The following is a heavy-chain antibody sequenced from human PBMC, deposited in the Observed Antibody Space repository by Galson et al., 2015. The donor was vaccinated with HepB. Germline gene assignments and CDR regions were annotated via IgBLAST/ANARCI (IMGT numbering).Heavy chain of an antibody. V-gene: IGHV1-18*01. J-gene: IGHJ4*02. CDR2: ISAYNGNT. CDR3: ARDLAVAYSSGLVDY. CDR1: GYTFTSYG. Sequence: SVKVSCKASGYTFTSYGISWVQQAPGQGLEWMGWISAYNGNTNYAQKLQGRVTMTTDTSTSTAYMELRSLRSDDTAVYYCARDLAVAYSSGLVDYWGQGTLVTVSS. D-gene: IGHD6-25*01.